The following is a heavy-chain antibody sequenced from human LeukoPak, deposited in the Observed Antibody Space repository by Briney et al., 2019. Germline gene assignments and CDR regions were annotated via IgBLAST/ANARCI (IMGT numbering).Heavy chain of an antibody. CDR3: ARGHYYDFWSGYYNWFDP. CDR2: IYYSGST. V-gene: IGHV4-59*01. D-gene: IGHD3-3*01. CDR1: GGSISSYY. Sequence: KASETLSLTCTVSGGSISSYYWSWIRQPPGKGLEWIGNIYYSGSTNYNPSLNSRVTISVDTSKNQFSLKLSSVTAADTAVYYCARGHYYDFWSGYYNWFDPWGQGTLVTVSS. J-gene: IGHJ5*02.